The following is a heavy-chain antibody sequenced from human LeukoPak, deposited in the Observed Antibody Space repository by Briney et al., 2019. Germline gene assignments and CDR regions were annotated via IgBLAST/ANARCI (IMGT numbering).Heavy chain of an antibody. CDR1: GFTFDDYA. V-gene: IGHV3-9*03. D-gene: IGHD6-19*01. CDR3: ALQEEYSSGWYPLDY. Sequence: PGRSLRLSCAASGFTFDDYAMHWVRQAPGKGLEWVSGISWNSGSIGYADSVKGRFTISRDNAKNSLYLQMNSLRAEDMALYYCALQEEYSSGWYPLDYWGQGTLATVSS. J-gene: IGHJ4*02. CDR2: ISWNSGSI.